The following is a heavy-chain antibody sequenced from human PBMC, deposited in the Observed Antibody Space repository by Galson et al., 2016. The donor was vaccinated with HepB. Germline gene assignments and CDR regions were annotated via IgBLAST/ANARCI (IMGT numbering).Heavy chain of an antibody. D-gene: IGHD6-6*01. Sequence: SVAGRFTISRDNAMNSLYLQMNSLRAEDTAVYYCARVSGSGIAARPYWYFDLWGRGTLVTVSS. CDR3: ARVSGSGIAARPYWYFDL. V-gene: IGHV3-21*01. J-gene: IGHJ2*01.